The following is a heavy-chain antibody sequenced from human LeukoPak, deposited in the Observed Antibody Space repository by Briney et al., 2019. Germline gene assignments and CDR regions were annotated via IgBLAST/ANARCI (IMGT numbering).Heavy chain of an antibody. V-gene: IGHV3-74*01. D-gene: IGHD3-22*01. CDR3: ARVIGGSSGYYHFDF. Sequence: GGSLRLSCAASGFTFSSYRMHWVRRAPGKGLMWVSRMNSDGSFTNYADSVKGRFTISRDNARSTLYLQMNSLRVEDTAVYYCARVIGGSSGYYHFDFWGQGALVTVSS. CDR2: MNSDGSFT. CDR1: GFTFSSYR. J-gene: IGHJ4*02.